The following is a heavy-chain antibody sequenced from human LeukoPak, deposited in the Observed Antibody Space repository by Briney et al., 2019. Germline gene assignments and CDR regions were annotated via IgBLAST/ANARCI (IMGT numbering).Heavy chain of an antibody. CDR1: GFTFSSYS. V-gene: IGHV3-23*01. D-gene: IGHD2-8*02. J-gene: IGHJ4*02. Sequence: GGSLRLSCAASGFTFSSYSMNWVRQAPGKGLEWVSAISGSGGSTFYADSVKGRFTISRDNSKNTLYLQMNSLRAEDTAIYYCATYRQVLLPFESWGQGTLVTVSS. CDR3: ATYRQVLLPFES. CDR2: ISGSGGST.